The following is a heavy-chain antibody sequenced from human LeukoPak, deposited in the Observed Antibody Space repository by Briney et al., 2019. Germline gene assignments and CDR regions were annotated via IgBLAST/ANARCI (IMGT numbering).Heavy chain of an antibody. D-gene: IGHD4/OR15-4a*01. CDR1: GFTFSSYS. J-gene: IGHJ3*02. Sequence: GGSLRLSCSASGFTFSSYSMNWVRQAPGKGLEWVSSISSSSSYIYYADSVKGRFTISRDNAKNSLYLQMNSLRAEDTAVYYCARRPSNLVAFDIWGQGTVVTVSS. V-gene: IGHV3-21*01. CDR2: ISSSSSYI. CDR3: ARRPSNLVAFDI.